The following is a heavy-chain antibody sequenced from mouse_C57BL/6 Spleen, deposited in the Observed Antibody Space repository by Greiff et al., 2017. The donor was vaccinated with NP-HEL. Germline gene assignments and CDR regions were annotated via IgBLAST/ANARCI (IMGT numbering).Heavy chain of an antibody. J-gene: IGHJ1*03. CDR1: GYSITSGYY. V-gene: IGHV3-6*01. CDR2: ISYDGSN. Sequence: EVKLVESGPGLVKPSQSLSLTCSVTGYSITSGYYWNWIRQFPGNKLEWMGYISYDGSNNYNPSLKNRISITRDTSKNQFFLKLNSVTTEDTATYYCAREHYDWYFDVWGTGTTVTVSS. D-gene: IGHD1-2*01. CDR3: AREHYDWYFDV.